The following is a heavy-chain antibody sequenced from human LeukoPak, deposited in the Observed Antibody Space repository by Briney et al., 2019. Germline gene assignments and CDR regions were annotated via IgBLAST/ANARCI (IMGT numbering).Heavy chain of an antibody. CDR3: AREGYDSSGYYSGGFDAFDI. CDR1: GGSISSYY. CDR2: IYYSGST. J-gene: IGHJ3*02. D-gene: IGHD3-22*01. V-gene: IGHV4-59*01. Sequence: SETLSLTCTVSGGSISSYYWSWIRQPPGKGLEWIGYIYYSGSTNYNPFLKSRVTISVDTSKNQFSLKLSSVTAADTAVYYCAREGYDSSGYYSGGFDAFDIWGQGTMVTVSS.